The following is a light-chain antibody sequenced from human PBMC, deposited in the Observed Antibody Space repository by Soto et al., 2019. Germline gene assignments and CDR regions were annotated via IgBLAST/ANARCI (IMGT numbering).Light chain of an antibody. V-gene: IGLV1-51*02. CDR3: GAWDSTLSIVV. CDR2: END. Sequence: QSGLTQTASVSAAPGQKVTISCFGSSSHLENNYVSWYQQLPGTAPKLLIYENDKRPSGIPDRFSGSKSGTSATLGITGLQTGDEADYYCGAWDSTLSIVVFGGGTQLTVL. CDR1: SSHLENNY. J-gene: IGLJ2*01.